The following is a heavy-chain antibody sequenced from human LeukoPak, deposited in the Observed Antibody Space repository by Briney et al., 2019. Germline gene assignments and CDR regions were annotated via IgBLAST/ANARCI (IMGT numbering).Heavy chain of an antibody. J-gene: IGHJ4*02. V-gene: IGHV3-33*01. CDR2: IWYDGSNK. Sequence: QPGRSLRLSCAASGFTFSSYGMHWVRQAPGKGLEWVAVIWYDGSNKYYADSVKGRFTISRDNSKNTLYLQMNSLRAEDTAVYYCARDLYDSSGYQYFDYWGQGTLVTVSP. CDR1: GFTFSSYG. D-gene: IGHD3-22*01. CDR3: ARDLYDSSGYQYFDY.